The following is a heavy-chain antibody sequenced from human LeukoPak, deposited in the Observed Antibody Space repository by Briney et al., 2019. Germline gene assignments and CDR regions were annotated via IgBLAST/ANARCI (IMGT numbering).Heavy chain of an antibody. CDR2: IYANGNT. CDR3: ARANIVLMVYATGAAFDI. Sequence: GGSLRLSCAASGFTFSNNYMSWVRQAPGKGLQWVSVIYANGNTYYADSVKGRFTISRDNSKNTLYLQMNSLRAEDTAVYYCARANIVLMVYATGAAFDIWGQGTMVTVSS. D-gene: IGHD2-8*01. V-gene: IGHV3-66*02. J-gene: IGHJ3*02. CDR1: GFTFSNNY.